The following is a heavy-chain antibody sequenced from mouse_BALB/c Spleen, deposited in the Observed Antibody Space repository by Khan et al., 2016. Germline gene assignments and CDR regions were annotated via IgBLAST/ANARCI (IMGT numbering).Heavy chain of an antibody. CDR2: INPSTGYT. CDR1: GYTFTSYW. V-gene: IGHV1-7*01. CDR3: YYGSSSCFGY. J-gene: IGHJ2*01. Sequence: QVQLQQSGAELAKPGASVKMSCKASGYTFTSYWMHWVKQRPGQGTEWIGYINPSTGYTEYNQKFKDKATSTADKSSSTAYMQLSSLTSEDFAGYYCYYGSSSCFGYWGQGATLTVTS. D-gene: IGHD1-1*01.